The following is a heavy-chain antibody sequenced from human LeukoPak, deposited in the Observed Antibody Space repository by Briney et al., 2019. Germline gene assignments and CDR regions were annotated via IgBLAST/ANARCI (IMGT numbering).Heavy chain of an antibody. CDR2: IDISDSYT. CDR1: GYSFTSYW. Sequence: GESLRISCKGSGYSFTSYWISWVRQMPEKGLEWMGNIDISDSYTNYSPSFQGHVTISADKSISTAYLQWSSLKASDTAMYYCARHEGDYFDDWGQGTLVTASS. V-gene: IGHV5-10-1*01. J-gene: IGHJ4*02. CDR3: ARHEGDYFDD.